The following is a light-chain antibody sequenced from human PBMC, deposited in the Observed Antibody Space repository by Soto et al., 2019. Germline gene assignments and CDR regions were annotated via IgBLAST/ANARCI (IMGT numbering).Light chain of an antibody. CDR1: QSIGSW. V-gene: IGKV1-5*03. CDR3: QQYNTYLWT. Sequence: DIQMTQSPSTLSASVGDRVIIVCRASQSIGSWLASYQQKPGKAPKLLIYKASSLESGVPSRFIGSGSGTQFTLTIRSLQPDDFATYYCQQYNTYLWTFGQGTKVEIK. J-gene: IGKJ1*01. CDR2: KAS.